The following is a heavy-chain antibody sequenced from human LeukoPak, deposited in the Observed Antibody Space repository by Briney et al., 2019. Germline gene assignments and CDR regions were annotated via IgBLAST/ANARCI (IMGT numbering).Heavy chain of an antibody. CDR1: GFTFSSYA. J-gene: IGHJ4*02. CDR3: AKSGARWSHFDY. Sequence: PGGSLRLSCAASGFTFSSYAMSWVRQAPGKGLEWVSSVSGSGSSTYYTDSVKGRFTISRDNSKNTLYLQMNSLRAEDTALYYCAKSGARWSHFDYWGQGTLVTVSS. D-gene: IGHD3-3*01. CDR2: VSGSGSST. V-gene: IGHV3-23*01.